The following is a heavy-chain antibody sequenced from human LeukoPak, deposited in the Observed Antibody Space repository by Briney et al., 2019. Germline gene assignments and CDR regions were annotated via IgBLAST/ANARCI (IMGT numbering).Heavy chain of an antibody. D-gene: IGHD5-24*01. V-gene: IGHV4-59*08. CDR3: ARGGGDGYTLYPFDY. Sequence: PSETLSLTCTVSGGSISSYYWSWIRQPPGKGLEWIGYIYYSGRTNYNPSLKSRVTISVDTSKNQLSLKLSSVTAADTAVYYCARGGGDGYTLYPFDYWGQGTLVAVSS. CDR2: IYYSGRT. J-gene: IGHJ4*02. CDR1: GGSISSYY.